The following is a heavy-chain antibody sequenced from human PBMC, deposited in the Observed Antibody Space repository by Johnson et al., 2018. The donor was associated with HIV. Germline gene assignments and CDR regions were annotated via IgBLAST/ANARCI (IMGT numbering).Heavy chain of an antibody. V-gene: IGHV3-11*01. CDR3: AVLWFGDLWAFDI. J-gene: IGHJ3*02. Sequence: QVHLVESGGGVARPGGSLRLSCAASLFTFSDDYMSWIRQAPGKGLEWVSYISRSGSTITYADSVKGRFTISRDNAKNSLYLQMNSLRAEDTALYYCAVLWFGDLWAFDIWGQGTKVTVSS. CDR2: ISRSGSTI. CDR1: LFTFSDDY. D-gene: IGHD3-10*01.